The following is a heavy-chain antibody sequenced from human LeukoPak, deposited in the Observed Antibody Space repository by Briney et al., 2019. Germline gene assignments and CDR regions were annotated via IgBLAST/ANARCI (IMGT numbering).Heavy chain of an antibody. CDR2: ISTSGSYI. CDR1: GFTFSSYS. Sequence: GGSLRLSCAASGFTFSSYSMSWVRQAPGKGLEWVSSISTSGSYIYYADSVKGRFTISRDDAKNSLFLQMNSLRAEDTAVYYCAREGDWLTYFDYWGQGTLVTVSS. CDR3: AREGDWLTYFDY. J-gene: IGHJ4*02. V-gene: IGHV3-21*01. D-gene: IGHD3-16*01.